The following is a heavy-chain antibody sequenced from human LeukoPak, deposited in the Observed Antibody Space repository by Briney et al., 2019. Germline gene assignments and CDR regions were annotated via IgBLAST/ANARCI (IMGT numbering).Heavy chain of an antibody. Sequence: GGSLRLSCAASGFTFSSYAMHWVRQAPGKGLEWVAVISYDGSNKYYADSVKGRLTISRDNSKNTLYLQMNSLRAEDTAVYYCARVSVRGVINGMDVWGQGTTVTVSS. CDR3: ARVSVRGVINGMDV. CDR1: GFTFSSYA. CDR2: ISYDGSNK. D-gene: IGHD3-10*01. J-gene: IGHJ6*02. V-gene: IGHV3-30-3*01.